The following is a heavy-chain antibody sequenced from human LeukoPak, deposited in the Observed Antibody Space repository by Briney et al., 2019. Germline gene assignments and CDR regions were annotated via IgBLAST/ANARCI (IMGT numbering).Heavy chain of an antibody. V-gene: IGHV3-64*01. J-gene: IGHJ4*02. CDR3: ARDSRITMIVVVIHY. D-gene: IGHD3-22*01. CDR2: ISSNGGST. Sequence: GGALRLSCAASGFTFSSYAMHWVRQAPGKGLEYVSAISSNGGSTYYANSVKGRFTISRDNSKNTLYLQMGSLRAEDMDVYYCARDSRITMIVVVIHYWGQGTLVTVSS. CDR1: GFTFSSYA.